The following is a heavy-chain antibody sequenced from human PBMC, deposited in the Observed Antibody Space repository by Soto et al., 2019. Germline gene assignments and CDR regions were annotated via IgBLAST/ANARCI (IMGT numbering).Heavy chain of an antibody. J-gene: IGHJ4*02. Sequence: SETLSLTCAVYGGSFSGYYWSWIRQPPGKGLEWSGEINHSGSTNYNPSLKSRVTISVDTSKNQFSLKLSSVTAADTAVYYCARLGGGAIAGLNEALDYWGQGTMVNVSS. CDR1: GGSFSGYY. D-gene: IGHD6-13*01. V-gene: IGHV4-34*01. CDR3: ARLGGGAIAGLNEALDY. CDR2: INHSGST.